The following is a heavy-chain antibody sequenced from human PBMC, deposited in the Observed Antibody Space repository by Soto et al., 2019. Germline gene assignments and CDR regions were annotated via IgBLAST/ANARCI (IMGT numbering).Heavy chain of an antibody. D-gene: IGHD3-10*01. CDR3: ARGHGVGDWLDP. J-gene: IGHJ5*02. V-gene: IGHV1-8*01. Sequence: QVQLVQSGAEVKKPGASVKVSCKASGYTFTSYDINWVRQATGQGLEWMGWMNPNSGNTGYAQKFQGRDTMTRNSSRSTTYMDLSNLSSKDTAVYYCARGHGVGDWLDPWGQGTLVTVTS. CDR1: GYTFTSYD. CDR2: MNPNSGNT.